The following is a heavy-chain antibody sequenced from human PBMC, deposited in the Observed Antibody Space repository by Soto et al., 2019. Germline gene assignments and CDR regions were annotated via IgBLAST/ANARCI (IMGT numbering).Heavy chain of an antibody. CDR1: GFTFSSYS. CDR2: ISSSSSTI. CDR3: AREGRYSGSDYFDY. Sequence: GSLRLSCGASGFTFSSYSMNWVRQAPGKGLEWISYISSSSSTIFYADSVKGRFTISRDNDKNSLYLQMNNLRDEGTAVYFCAREGRYSGSDYFDYWGQGTLVTVSS. V-gene: IGHV3-48*02. D-gene: IGHD5-12*01. J-gene: IGHJ4*02.